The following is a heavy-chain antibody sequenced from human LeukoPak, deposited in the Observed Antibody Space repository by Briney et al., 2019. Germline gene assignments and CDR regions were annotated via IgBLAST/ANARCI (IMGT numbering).Heavy chain of an antibody. V-gene: IGHV3-23*01. Sequence: PGGSLRLSCAASGFAFSNYAMSWVRQAPGKGLEWVSGIGGDSRTHYADSVEGRFTISRDTSKNMLYLQMNNLRAEDTAVYYCAKDILRWSFDYRGQGTLVTVSS. CDR3: AKDILRWSFDY. D-gene: IGHD4-23*01. CDR2: IGGDSRT. CDR1: GFAFSNYA. J-gene: IGHJ4*02.